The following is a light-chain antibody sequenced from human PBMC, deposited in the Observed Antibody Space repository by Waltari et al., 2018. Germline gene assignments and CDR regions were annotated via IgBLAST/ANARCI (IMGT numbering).Light chain of an antibody. Sequence: QSALTQPASVSGSPGQSITISCTGTSSDVGSSNFVSWSHPHPGKDPNPIIYEVTKRPSGVSNRFSGSKSGNTASLTISGLQAEDETDYYCCSFVGSRTSLYVFGTGTKVSVL. CDR1: SSDVGSSNF. V-gene: IGLV2-23*02. J-gene: IGLJ1*01. CDR2: EVT. CDR3: CSFVGSRTSLYV.